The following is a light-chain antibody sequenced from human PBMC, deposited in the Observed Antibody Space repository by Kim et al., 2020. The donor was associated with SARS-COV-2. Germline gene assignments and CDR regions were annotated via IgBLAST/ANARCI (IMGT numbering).Light chain of an antibody. CDR1: QSVSRW. Sequence: DIQMTQSPSTLSASVGDRVTLTCRASQSVSRWLAWYQQKPGKAPNLLIYDGSNLQSGVPSRFSGSGSGTEFTLTISSLQPDDFAIYYCQHRQTFGQGTKVDIK. V-gene: IGKV1-5*01. J-gene: IGKJ1*01. CDR3: QHRQT. CDR2: DGS.